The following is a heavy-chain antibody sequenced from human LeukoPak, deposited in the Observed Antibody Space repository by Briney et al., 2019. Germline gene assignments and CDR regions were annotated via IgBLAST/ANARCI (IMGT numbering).Heavy chain of an antibody. CDR1: GFTFSSYS. J-gene: IGHJ6*02. Sequence: GGSLRLSCAASGFTFSSYSMNWVRQAPGKGLEWVANIKQDGSEKYYVDSVKGRFTISRDNAKNSLYLQMNSLRAEDTAVYYCARFRPYCSSTSCYGYGMDVWGQGTTVTVSS. CDR3: ARFRPYCSSTSCYGYGMDV. D-gene: IGHD2-2*01. V-gene: IGHV3-7*01. CDR2: IKQDGSEK.